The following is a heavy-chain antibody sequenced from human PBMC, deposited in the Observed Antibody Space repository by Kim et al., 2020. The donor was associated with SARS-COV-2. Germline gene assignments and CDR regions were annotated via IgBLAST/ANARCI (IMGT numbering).Heavy chain of an antibody. V-gene: IGHV3-33*01. Sequence: GGSLRLSCAASGFTFSSYGMHWVRQAPGKGLEWVAVIWYDGSNKYYADSVKGRFTISRDNSKNTLYLQMNSLRAEDTAVYYCARFRQLRPLAGRESNDAFDIWGQGTMVTVSS. CDR3: ARFRQLRPLAGRESNDAFDI. J-gene: IGHJ3*02. D-gene: IGHD3-10*01. CDR2: IWYDGSNK. CDR1: GFTFSSYG.